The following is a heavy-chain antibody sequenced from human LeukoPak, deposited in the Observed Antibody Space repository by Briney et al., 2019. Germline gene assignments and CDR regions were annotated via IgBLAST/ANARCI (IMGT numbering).Heavy chain of an antibody. CDR1: GGSFSSFY. D-gene: IGHD6-19*01. V-gene: IGHV4-59*12. Sequence: PSETLPLTCSVSGGSFSSFYWSWIRQPPGKGLEWIGYLYYGGSTNYNPSLRTRVTMSVDTSKNHFSLKLSSVTAADTAVYYCALSSGWYSSRWGQGTLVTVSS. CDR3: ALSSGWYSSR. J-gene: IGHJ4*02. CDR2: LYYGGST.